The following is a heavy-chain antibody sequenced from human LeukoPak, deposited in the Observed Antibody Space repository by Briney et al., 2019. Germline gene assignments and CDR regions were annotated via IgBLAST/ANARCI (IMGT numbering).Heavy chain of an antibody. V-gene: IGHV4-39*07. D-gene: IGHD5-24*01. CDR1: GGSISSSSYY. Sequence: KTSETLSLTCTVSGGSISSSSYYWGWIRQPPGKGLEWIGSIYYSGSTFYNPSLKSRVTISVDTSKNQFSLKLSSVTAADTAVYYCAKNWRPRDGYNLAKILTYFDLWGRGTLVTVSS. CDR3: AKNWRPRDGYNLAKILTYFDL. J-gene: IGHJ2*01. CDR2: IYYSGST.